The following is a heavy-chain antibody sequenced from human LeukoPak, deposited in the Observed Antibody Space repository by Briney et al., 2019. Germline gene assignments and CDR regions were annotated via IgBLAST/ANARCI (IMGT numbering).Heavy chain of an antibody. CDR1: GGSISSSSYY. CDR2: IYYSGST. V-gene: IGHV4-39*01. J-gene: IGHJ4*02. Sequence: SETLSLTCTVSGGSISSSSYYWGWIRQPPGKGLEWIGSIYYSGSTYYNPSLKSRVTISVDTSKNQFSLKLSSVTAADTAVYYCAKGGNYYDSSGYYSFDYWGQGTLVTVSS. D-gene: IGHD3-22*01. CDR3: AKGGNYYDSSGYYSFDY.